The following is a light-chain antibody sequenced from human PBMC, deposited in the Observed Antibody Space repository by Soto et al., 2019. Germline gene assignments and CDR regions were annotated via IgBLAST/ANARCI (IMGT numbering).Light chain of an antibody. CDR3: QQYDQLPLT. CDR2: NAS. J-gene: IGKJ4*01. Sequence: DIQMTQYPSSLSASVGDRVSITCQASQDISNYLNWYQQKRGTAPNILISNASNLETGDPSRFSGGGAETDFTFTNSRLQPEDIETDYCQQYDQLPLTFGGVTKV. CDR1: QDISNY. V-gene: IGKV1-33*01.